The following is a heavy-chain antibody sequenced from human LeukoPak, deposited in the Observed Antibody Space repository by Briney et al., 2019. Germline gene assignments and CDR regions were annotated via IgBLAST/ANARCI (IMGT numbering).Heavy chain of an antibody. CDR2: ISSSSTI. CDR3: ARGPRGYDSSGYPELFQH. CDR1: GFTFSYYS. V-gene: IGHV3-48*01. Sequence: GGSLRLSCAASGFTFSYYSMNWVRQAPGKGLEWVSYISSSSTIYYADSVKGRFTISRDNAKSSLYLQMNSLRAEDTAGYYCARGPRGYDSSGYPELFQHWGQGTLVTVSS. J-gene: IGHJ1*01. D-gene: IGHD3-22*01.